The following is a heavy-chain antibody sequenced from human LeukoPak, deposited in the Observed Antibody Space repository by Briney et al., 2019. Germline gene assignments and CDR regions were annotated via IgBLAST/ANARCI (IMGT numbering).Heavy chain of an antibody. Sequence: PGGSLRLSCEASGFTFNSYAMSWVRQAPGKGLEWVSAISGSGGSTYYADSVKGRFTISRDNSKNTLYLQMNSLRAEDTAVYYCAKGRGSGYTYWGQGTLVTVSS. D-gene: IGHD3-22*01. CDR3: AKGRGSGYTY. J-gene: IGHJ4*02. CDR2: ISGSGGST. CDR1: GFTFNSYA. V-gene: IGHV3-23*01.